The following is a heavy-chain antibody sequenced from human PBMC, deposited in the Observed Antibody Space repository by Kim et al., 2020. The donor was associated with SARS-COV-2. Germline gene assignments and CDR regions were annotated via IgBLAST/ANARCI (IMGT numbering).Heavy chain of an antibody. D-gene: IGHD3-10*01. Sequence: ASVKVSCKASGYTFTSYDINWVRQATGQGLEWMGWMNPNSGNTGYAQKFQGRVTMTRNTSISTAYMELSSMRSEDTAVYYFARGLRYYGSGRSHYYFDYWGQGTLVTVSS. CDR3: ARGLRYYGSGRSHYYFDY. J-gene: IGHJ4*02. CDR2: MNPNSGNT. V-gene: IGHV1-8*01. CDR1: GYTFTSYD.